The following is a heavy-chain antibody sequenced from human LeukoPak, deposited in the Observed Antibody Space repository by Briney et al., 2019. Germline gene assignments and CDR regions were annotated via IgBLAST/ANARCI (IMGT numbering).Heavy chain of an antibody. D-gene: IGHD3-22*01. CDR2: IYSDGST. V-gene: IGHV3-53*01. CDR3: ASRNYYDSSGYIDAFDI. Sequence: GGSLRLSCAAPGLSVSINYMSWVRQAPGKGLEWVSVIYSDGSTYYADSVKGRFTISRDNSKNTLCLQMNSLRAEDTAVYYCASRNYYDSSGYIDAFDIWGQGTMVTASS. CDR1: GLSVSINY. J-gene: IGHJ3*02.